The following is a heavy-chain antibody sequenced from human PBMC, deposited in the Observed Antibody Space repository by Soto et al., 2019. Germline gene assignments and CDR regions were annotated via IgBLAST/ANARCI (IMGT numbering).Heavy chain of an antibody. Sequence: QVQLVESGGGVVQPGTSLRLSCSASGFTLSGVDMHWVRQAPGKGLEWVAVMSYDGRNQYYADSVKGRFTVSRDSSKSTLYLQRNSLRTEDAAVYYCTKGGWYTSSSRSDCWAQGTLVTVPS. D-gene: IGHD6-6*01. CDR1: GFTLSGVD. J-gene: IGHJ4*02. CDR2: MSYDGRNQ. V-gene: IGHV3-30*18. CDR3: TKGGWYTSSSRSDC.